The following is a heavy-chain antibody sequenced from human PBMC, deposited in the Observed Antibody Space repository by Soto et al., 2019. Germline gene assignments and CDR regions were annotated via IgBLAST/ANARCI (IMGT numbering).Heavy chain of an antibody. D-gene: IGHD2-15*01. CDR2: INSDGSST. CDR3: VRTSLVVAAATREDY. V-gene: IGHV3-74*01. CDR1: GFTFSSYW. J-gene: IGHJ4*02. Sequence: EVQLVESGGGLVQPGESLRLCCAASGFTFSSYWMHWVRQAPGKGLVWVSRINSDGSSTSYAGSVKGRFTISRVNAKNTLYLQMNSLRAEDTAVYYCVRTSLVVAAATREDYWGQGTLVTVSS.